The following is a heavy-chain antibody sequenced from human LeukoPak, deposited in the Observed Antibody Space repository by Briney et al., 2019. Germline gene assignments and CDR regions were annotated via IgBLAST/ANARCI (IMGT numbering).Heavy chain of an antibody. CDR3: SHVPAAGKGAFDI. V-gene: IGHV3-48*01. D-gene: IGHD2-2*01. CDR1: GFTFSSYS. J-gene: IGHJ3*02. Sequence: GGSLRLSCAASGFTFSSYSMNWVRQAPGKGLEWVSYISSSSSTIYYADSVKGRLTISRDNAKNSLYLQMNSLRAEDTAVYYCSHVPAAGKGAFDIWGQGTMVTVSS. CDR2: ISSSSSTI.